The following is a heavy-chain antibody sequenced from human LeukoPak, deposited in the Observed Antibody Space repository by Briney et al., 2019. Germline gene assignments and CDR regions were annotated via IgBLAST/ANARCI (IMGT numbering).Heavy chain of an antibody. V-gene: IGHV4-4*09. J-gene: IGHJ4*02. CDR2: IYTSGST. CDR1: GGSISSYY. CDR3: ARHSWTGSTSYFDY. Sequence: SETLSLTCTVSGGSISSYYWSWIRQPPGKGLEWIGYIYTSGSTNYNPSLKSRVTISADTSKNQFSLKLSSVTAADTAVYYCARHSWTGSTSYFDYWGQGTLVTVSS. D-gene: IGHD2-2*01.